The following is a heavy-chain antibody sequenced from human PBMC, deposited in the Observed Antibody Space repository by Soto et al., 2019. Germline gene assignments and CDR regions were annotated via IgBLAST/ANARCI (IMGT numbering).Heavy chain of an antibody. D-gene: IGHD1-26*01. CDR2: IWYDGSEK. V-gene: IGHV3-33*01. CDR3: ARGSNHKDVDH. J-gene: IGHJ5*02. CDR1: GFTFRNHG. Sequence: QVQLVASGGGVVQPGRSLRLSCEGSGFTFRNHGMHWIRQSPGKGLEWLAVIWYDGSEKYYADSVKGRFTISRDNSKNTHYLQTNCLKDEDTAIYYCARGSNHKDVDHWGQGTVVTVS.